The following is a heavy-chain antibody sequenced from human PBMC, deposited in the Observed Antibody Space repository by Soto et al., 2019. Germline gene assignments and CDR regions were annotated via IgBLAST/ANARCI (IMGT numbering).Heavy chain of an antibody. V-gene: IGHV4-4*02. D-gene: IGHD3-9*01. CDR3: ALKNYDILTGYFPPSTNYYYYYGMDV. Sequence: PSETLSLTCAVSGGSISSSNWWSWVRQPPGKGLEWIGEIYHSGSTNYNPSLKSRVTISVDKSKNQFSLKLSSVTAADTAVYYCALKNYDILTGYFPPSTNYYYYYGMDVWGQGTTVTVSS. CDR2: IYHSGST. J-gene: IGHJ6*02. CDR1: GGSISSSNW.